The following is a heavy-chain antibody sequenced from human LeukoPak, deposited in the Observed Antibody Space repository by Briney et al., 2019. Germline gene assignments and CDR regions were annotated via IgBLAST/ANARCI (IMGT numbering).Heavy chain of an antibody. D-gene: IGHD3-22*01. V-gene: IGHV3-30*02. J-gene: IGHJ4*02. CDR1: GFTFSSYG. CDR2: IRYDGSNK. Sequence: PGGSLRLSCAASGFTFSSYGMHWVRQAPGKGLEWAAFIRYDGSNKYYADSVKGRFTISRDNSKNTLYLQMNSLRAEDTAVYYCARGASYYDSSGYYLHDYWGQGTLVTVSS. CDR3: ARGASYYDSSGYYLHDY.